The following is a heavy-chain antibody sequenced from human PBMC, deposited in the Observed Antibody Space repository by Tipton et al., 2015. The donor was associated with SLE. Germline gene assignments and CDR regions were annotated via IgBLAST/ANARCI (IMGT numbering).Heavy chain of an antibody. CDR1: GGSFSVYA. J-gene: IGHJ6*03. D-gene: IGHD1-26*01. Sequence: QLVQSGAEVKKPGSSVKISCWTSGGSFSVYAFSWVRQAPGQGLEWMGGIIPAFGPANYAQRFQDRVTITTDDSRTTVYMELSSLRSGDTSVYYCAREADGSPGDLGYYYYMDGWGPVTTLVVSS. CDR3: AREADGSPGDLGYYYYMDG. V-gene: IGHV1-69*05. CDR2: IIPAFGPA.